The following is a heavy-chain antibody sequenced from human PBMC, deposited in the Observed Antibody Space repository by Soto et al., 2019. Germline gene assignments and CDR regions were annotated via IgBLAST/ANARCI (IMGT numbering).Heavy chain of an antibody. V-gene: IGHV4-4*02. J-gene: IGHJ5*02. CDR3: ARGSTTVVTPNWFDP. Sequence: QVQLQESGPGLVKSSGTLSLTCAVSGGSISSNKLWSWVRQSPCQGLEWIGEIYHSGSGNYNPSLNSRVIIAVDKPKNQFSLKLSSVTAADTAVYYCARGSTTVVTPNWFDPWGQGTLVTVSS. D-gene: IGHD2-21*02. CDR1: GGSISSNKL. CDR2: IYHSGSG.